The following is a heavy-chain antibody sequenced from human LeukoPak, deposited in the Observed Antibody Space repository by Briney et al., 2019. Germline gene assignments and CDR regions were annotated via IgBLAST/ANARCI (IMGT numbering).Heavy chain of an antibody. V-gene: IGHV5-51*01. CDR1: GYSFTSYW. J-gene: IGHJ3*02. Sequence: GESLKISCKGSGYSFTSYWIGWVRQMPGKGLEGMGIIYPGDSDTRYNPSCQGQVTIPADKSISTAYLQWSSLKASDTAMYYCARQGQLLLRGAFDIWGQGTMVTVSS. D-gene: IGHD2-15*01. CDR2: IYPGDSDT. CDR3: ARQGQLLLRGAFDI.